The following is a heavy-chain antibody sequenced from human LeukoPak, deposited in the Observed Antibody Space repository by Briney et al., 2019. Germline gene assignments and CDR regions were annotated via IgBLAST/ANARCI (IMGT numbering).Heavy chain of an antibody. J-gene: IGHJ6*03. CDR3: ATSYGDYVSKYYYYMDV. D-gene: IGHD4-17*01. V-gene: IGHV3-21*01. CDR2: ISSSSSYI. Sequence: PGGSLRLSCAASGFTFSSYSMNWVRQAPGKGLEWVSSISSSSSYIYYADSVKGRFTISRDNAKNSLYLQMNSLRAEDTAVYYCATSYGDYVSKYYYYMDVWGKGTTVTVSS. CDR1: GFTFSSYS.